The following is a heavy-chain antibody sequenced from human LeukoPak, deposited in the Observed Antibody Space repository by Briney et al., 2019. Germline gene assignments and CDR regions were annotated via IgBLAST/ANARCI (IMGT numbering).Heavy chain of an antibody. V-gene: IGHV3-23*01. CDR3: AKGQTPYCSSTSCYWDDYFDY. CDR2: ISGSGGST. Sequence: GGTLRLSCAASGFTFSSYGMSWVRQAPGKGLEWVSAISGSGGSTYYADPVKGRFTISRDNSKNTLYLQMNSLRAEDTAVYYCAKGQTPYCSSTSCYWDDYFDYWGQGTLVTVSS. D-gene: IGHD2-2*01. J-gene: IGHJ4*02. CDR1: GFTFSSYG.